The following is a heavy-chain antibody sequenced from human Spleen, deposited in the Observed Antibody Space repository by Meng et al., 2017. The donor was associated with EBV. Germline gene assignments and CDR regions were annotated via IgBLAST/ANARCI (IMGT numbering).Heavy chain of an antibody. J-gene: IGHJ4*02. CDR2: IYWDDDK. Sequence: QITLQESGPTLVNPXXXXPXTXTLSGFSVSTSGVGVGWIRQPPGQALELLAFIYWDDDKRYSPSLKSRLTITKDTSKNQVVLTMTNVDPVDTATYYCALHSSALFGVFFDYWGQGTLVTVSS. V-gene: IGHV2-5*02. CDR3: ALHSSALFGVFFDY. D-gene: IGHD3-10*02. CDR1: GFSVSTSGVG.